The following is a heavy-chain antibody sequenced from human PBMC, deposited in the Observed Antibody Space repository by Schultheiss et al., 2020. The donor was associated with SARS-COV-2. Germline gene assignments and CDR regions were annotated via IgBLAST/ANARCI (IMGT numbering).Heavy chain of an antibody. CDR1: GGSISSYY. J-gene: IGHJ4*02. Sequence: GSLRLSCTVSGGSISSYYWSWIRQPAGKGLEWIGYIYYSGSTNYNPSLKSRVTISVDRSKNQFSLKLSSVTAADTAVYYCARERKTFDYWGQGTLVTVSS. CDR2: IYYSGST. CDR3: ARERKTFDY. V-gene: IGHV4-59*08.